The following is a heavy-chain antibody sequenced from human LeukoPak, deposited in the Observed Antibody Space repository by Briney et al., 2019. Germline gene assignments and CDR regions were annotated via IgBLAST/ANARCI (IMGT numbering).Heavy chain of an antibody. CDR1: GGTFSSYA. J-gene: IGHJ3*02. CDR2: INPNSGGT. Sequence: ASVKVSCKASGGTFSSYAISWVRQAPGQGLEWMGRINPNSGGTNYAQKFQGRVTMTRDTSISTAYMELSRLRSDDTAVYYCARGSPRYYYDSSGDAFDIWGQGTMVTVSS. CDR3: ARGSPRYYYDSSGDAFDI. V-gene: IGHV1-2*06. D-gene: IGHD3-22*01.